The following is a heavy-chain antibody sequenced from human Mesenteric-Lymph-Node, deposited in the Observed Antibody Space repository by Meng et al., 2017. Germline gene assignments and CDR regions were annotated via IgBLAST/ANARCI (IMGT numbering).Heavy chain of an antibody. CDR2: ISSSSSYI. V-gene: IGHV3-21*01. CDR3: ARFPHYYDSSGYSDYYYYYGMDV. Sequence: GESLKISCAASGFTFSSYSMNWVRQAPGKGLEWVSSISSSSSYIYYADSVKGRFTISRDNAKNSLYLQMNSLRAEDTAVYYCARFPHYYDSSGYSDYYYYYGMDVWGQGNTVTVSS. D-gene: IGHD3-22*01. CDR1: GFTFSSYS. J-gene: IGHJ6*02.